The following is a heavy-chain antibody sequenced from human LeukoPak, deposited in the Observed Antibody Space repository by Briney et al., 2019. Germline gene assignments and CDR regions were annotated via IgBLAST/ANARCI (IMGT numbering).Heavy chain of an antibody. J-gene: IGHJ4*02. V-gene: IGHV4-59*01. CDR2: IYYSGST. CDR1: GGSISSYY. Sequence: PSETLSLTCTVSGGSISSYYWSWLRQPPGKGLEWIGYIYYSGSTNYNPSLKSRVTISVDKSKKQFSLKLSSVTAADTAVYYCARDKMAIDYWGQGTLVTVSS. D-gene: IGHD5-24*01. CDR3: ARDKMAIDY.